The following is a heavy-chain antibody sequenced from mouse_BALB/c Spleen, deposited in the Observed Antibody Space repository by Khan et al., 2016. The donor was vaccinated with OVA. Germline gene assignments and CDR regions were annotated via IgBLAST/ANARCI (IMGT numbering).Heavy chain of an antibody. CDR1: GYTFTDYY. CDR2: ISPGSGDT. V-gene: IGHV1-77*01. Sequence: QVQLQQSGAELARPGASVKLSCKASGYTFTDYYINWVKQRTGQGLEWIGEISPGSGDTYYNEKFKGKATLTADKSSSTAYMQLNIMTSKAAAVYFCAIRNYFDYTFAYWGQGTLVTVSA. J-gene: IGHJ3*01. CDR3: AIRNYFDYTFAY. D-gene: IGHD1-2*01.